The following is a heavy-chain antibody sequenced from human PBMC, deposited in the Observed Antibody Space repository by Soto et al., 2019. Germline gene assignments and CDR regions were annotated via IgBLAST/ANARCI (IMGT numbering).Heavy chain of an antibody. Sequence: PSETLSLTCTVSGGSISSGGYYWSWIRQHPGKGLEWIGYIYYSGSTYYNPSLKSRVTISVDTSKNQFSLKLSSVTAADTAVYYCASGIEVWSRQAYYYYYYRDVWGKGTTVTVPS. CDR3: ASGIEVWSRQAYYYYYYRDV. J-gene: IGHJ6*03. V-gene: IGHV4-31*03. D-gene: IGHD3-3*01. CDR2: IYYSGST. CDR1: GGSISSGGYY.